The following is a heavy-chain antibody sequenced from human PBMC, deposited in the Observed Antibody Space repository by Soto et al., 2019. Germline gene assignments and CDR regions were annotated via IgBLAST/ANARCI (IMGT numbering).Heavy chain of an antibody. V-gene: IGHV3-30*18. CDR2: ISYDGRNK. CDR3: AKAVTVTGKYYYGMDV. D-gene: IGHD1-20*01. CDR1: GFPFSDYG. Sequence: QVQLVESGGGVVQPGRSLGLSCAASGFPFSDYGMHWVRQAPGKGLEWVAVISYDGRNKYYVDSVKGRFIITRDNSTNPLHRQMNSLRAEDTAVYYCAKAVTVTGKYYYGMDVWGQGTTVTVSS. J-gene: IGHJ6*02.